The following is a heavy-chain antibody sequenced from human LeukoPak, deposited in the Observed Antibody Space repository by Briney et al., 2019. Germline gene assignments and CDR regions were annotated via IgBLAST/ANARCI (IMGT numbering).Heavy chain of an antibody. CDR1: GFTFSDSA. V-gene: IGHV3-73*01. Sequence: GGPLRLSCAASGFTFSDSAMHWVRQASGKGLEWVGRIRGKAKSYATAYAASVKGRFTISRDDSKNTAYLQMNSLKTEDTAVYYCTHYYDSSGYYGAFDIWGQGTMVTVSS. CDR3: THYYDSSGYYGAFDI. J-gene: IGHJ3*02. CDR2: IRGKAKSYAT. D-gene: IGHD3-22*01.